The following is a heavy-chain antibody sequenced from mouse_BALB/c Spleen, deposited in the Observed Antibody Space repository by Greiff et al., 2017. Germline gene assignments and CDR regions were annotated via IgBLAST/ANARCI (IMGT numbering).Heavy chain of an antibody. CDR2: IRSKSNNYAT. D-gene: IGHD2-10*01. J-gene: IGHJ4*01. Sequence: DAGGGLVQPKGSLKLSCAASGFTFNTNAMNWVRQAPGKGLEWVARIRSKSNNYATYYADSVKDRFTISRDDSQSMLYLQMNNLKTEDTAMYYCVRETYYGKYYYAMDYWGQGTSVTVSS. CDR3: VRETYYGKYYYAMDY. V-gene: IGHV10S3*01. CDR1: GFTFNTNA.